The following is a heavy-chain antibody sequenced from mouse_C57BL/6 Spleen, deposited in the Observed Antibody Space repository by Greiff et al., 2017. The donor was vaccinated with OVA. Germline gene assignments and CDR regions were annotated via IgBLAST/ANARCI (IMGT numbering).Heavy chain of an antibody. CDR1: GYTFTSYW. CDR3: ARSPTVVAEDAMDY. J-gene: IGHJ4*01. Sequence: VKLQQPGAELVKPGASVKLSCKASGYTFTSYWMHWVKQRPGRGLEWIGRIDPNSGGTKYNEKFKSKATLTVDKPSSTAYMQLSSLTSEDSAVYYCARSPTVVAEDAMDYWGQGTSVTVSS. D-gene: IGHD1-1*01. V-gene: IGHV1-72*01. CDR2: IDPNSGGT.